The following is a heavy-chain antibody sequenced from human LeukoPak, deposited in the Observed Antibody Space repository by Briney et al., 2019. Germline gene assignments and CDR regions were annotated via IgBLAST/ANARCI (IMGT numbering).Heavy chain of an antibody. Sequence: PSETLSLTCTVSGGSISTYYWSWIRQPPGKGLEWIGYIYNSGSSNYNPSLKSRATIAVDTSKNQFSLKLSSVTAADTAVYYCARRGMRYYGMDVWGQGTTVT. CDR2: IYNSGSS. CDR1: GGSISTYY. CDR3: ARRGMRYYGMDV. D-gene: IGHD2-8*01. V-gene: IGHV4-59*08. J-gene: IGHJ6*02.